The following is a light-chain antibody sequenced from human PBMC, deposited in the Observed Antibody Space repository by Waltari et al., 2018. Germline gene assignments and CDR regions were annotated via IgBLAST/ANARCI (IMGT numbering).Light chain of an antibody. Sequence: QSALTQPASVSGSPGQSIPISCTGTSSDVGGYKYVSWYQQDPGKAPKLMIYDVSKRPSGFSNRFSGSKSGNTVSLTISGLQAEDEADYYCSSYTSSNTWVFGGGTKLTVL. V-gene: IGLV2-14*01. CDR3: SSYTSSNTWV. J-gene: IGLJ3*02. CDR2: DVS. CDR1: SSDVGGYKY.